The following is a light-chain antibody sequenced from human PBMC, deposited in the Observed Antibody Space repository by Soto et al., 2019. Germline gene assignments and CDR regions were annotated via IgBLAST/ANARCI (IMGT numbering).Light chain of an antibody. V-gene: IGKV1-39*01. CDR1: RSISNY. CDR3: QQSYSVPR. CDR2: AAS. Sequence: DIQMTQSPSSLSASVGDRVTITCRASRSISNYLNWYQQKSGKVPRLLIYAASSLQPGVPSRFSGTGTGTAFTLTITSLQPEDSATYCCQQSYSVPRFGQGTRVDLK. J-gene: IGKJ1*01.